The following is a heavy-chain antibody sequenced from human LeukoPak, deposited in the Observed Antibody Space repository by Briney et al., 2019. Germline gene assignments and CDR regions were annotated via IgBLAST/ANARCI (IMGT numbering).Heavy chain of an antibody. V-gene: IGHV3-23*01. CDR1: GFSFSSYA. CDR3: AKDDRYYYDSSGYYQT. D-gene: IGHD3-22*01. CDR2: ISGGGGCT. J-gene: IGHJ5*02. Sequence: PGGSLRLSCAASGFSFSSYAMSWVRQAPGKGLEWVLVISGGGGCTYYADSVKGRFTISRDNSKNTLYLQMNSLRAEDTAVYYCAKDDRYYYDSSGYYQTWGQGTLVTVSS.